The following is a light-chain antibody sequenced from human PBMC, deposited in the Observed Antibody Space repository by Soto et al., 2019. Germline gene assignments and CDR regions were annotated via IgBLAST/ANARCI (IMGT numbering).Light chain of an antibody. CDR2: RAS. CDR1: QSVTNTY. CDR3: QLYSSPPMYT. Sequence: EIVLTQSPGTLSLSPGERATLSCRASQSVTNTYLAWYQQKPGQAPRLLMSRASSRATGIPDRFSGSESGTDFTLTISRLEPEDFAVYYCQLYSSPPMYTFGQGTKLEIK. J-gene: IGKJ2*01. V-gene: IGKV3-20*01.